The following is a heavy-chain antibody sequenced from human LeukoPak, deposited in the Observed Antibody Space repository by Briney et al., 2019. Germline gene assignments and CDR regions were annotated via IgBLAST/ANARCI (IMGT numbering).Heavy chain of an antibody. CDR2: IIPIFGTA. J-gene: IGHJ4*02. Sequence: ASVKVSCKASGGTFSSYAISWVRQAPGQGLEWMGGIIPIFGTANYAQKFQGRVTITADESTSTAYMELSSLRSEDTAVYYCARQPRSGKLGGCWGQGTLVTVSS. CDR3: ARQPRSGKLGGC. D-gene: IGHD2-15*01. V-gene: IGHV1-69*13. CDR1: GGTFSSYA.